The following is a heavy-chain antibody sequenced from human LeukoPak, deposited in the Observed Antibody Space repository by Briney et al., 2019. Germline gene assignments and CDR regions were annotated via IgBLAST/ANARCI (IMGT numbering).Heavy chain of an antibody. CDR1: GFTFSSYA. D-gene: IGHD3-10*01. Sequence: GGSLRLSCAASGFTFSSYAMSWVRQAPGKGLEWVSAISGSGGSTYYADSVKGRFTISRDNSKNTLYQQMNSLRAEDTAVYYCARDLWFGELFHIDYWGQGTLVTVSS. CDR2: ISGSGGST. V-gene: IGHV3-23*01. CDR3: ARDLWFGELFHIDY. J-gene: IGHJ4*02.